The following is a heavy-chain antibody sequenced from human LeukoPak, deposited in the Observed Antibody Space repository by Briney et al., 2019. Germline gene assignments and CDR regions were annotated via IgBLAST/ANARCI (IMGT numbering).Heavy chain of an antibody. J-gene: IGHJ5*02. Sequence: SETLSLTCTVSGASISDYYWSWIRQPPGKGLEWIGHMSYSGNTNYNPSLKSRVTIPLDTSKNQFSLKLSSVTAADTAVYYCARAIAAAGTWRFDPWGQGTLVTVSS. CDR2: MSYSGNT. CDR3: ARAIAAAGTWRFDP. V-gene: IGHV4-59*08. CDR1: GASISDYY. D-gene: IGHD6-13*01.